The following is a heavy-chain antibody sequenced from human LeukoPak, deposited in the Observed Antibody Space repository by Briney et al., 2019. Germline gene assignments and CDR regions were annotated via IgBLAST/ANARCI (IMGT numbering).Heavy chain of an antibody. CDR1: GFTFSSYS. V-gene: IGHV3-48*01. Sequence: GGSLRLSCAASGFTFSSYSMNWVRQAPGKGLEWVSYISSSSSTIYYADSVKGRFTISRGNAKNSLYLQMNSLRAEDTAVYYCARARGYSYATAPYYYYYMDVWGKGTTVTVSS. CDR3: ARARGYSYATAPYYYYYMDV. D-gene: IGHD5-18*01. J-gene: IGHJ6*03. CDR2: ISSSSSTI.